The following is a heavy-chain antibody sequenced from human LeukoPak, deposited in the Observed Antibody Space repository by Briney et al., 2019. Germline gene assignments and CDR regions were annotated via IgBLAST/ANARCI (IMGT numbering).Heavy chain of an antibody. CDR2: MYYSGST. V-gene: IGHV4-39*01. J-gene: IGHJ4*02. D-gene: IGHD3-22*01. CDR1: GGSISSRNYY. Sequence: SETLSLTCTVSGGSISSRNYYWGWIPQPPGKGLEWIGSMYYSGSTYYNPSLKSRVTISVETSKNQFSLKLSSVTAADTAVYYCARHYDSSGYWYYWGQGTLVTVSS. CDR3: ARHYDSSGYWYY.